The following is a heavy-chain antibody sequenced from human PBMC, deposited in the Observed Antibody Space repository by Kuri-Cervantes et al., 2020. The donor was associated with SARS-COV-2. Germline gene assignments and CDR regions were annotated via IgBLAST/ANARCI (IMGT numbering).Heavy chain of an antibody. D-gene: IGHD1-1*01. Sequence: SETLSLTCTVSGGSISSSSSYFWGWIRQPPGSGLEFIGNIYYTGSTYYNPSLQSRVTISVDRSKKRFSLRLRSVTAADTAIYYCARRRGAITGPGGYFDYWGQGALVTVSS. V-gene: IGHV4-39*01. CDR3: ARRRGAITGPGGYFDY. CDR2: IYYTGST. CDR1: GGSISSSSSYF. J-gene: IGHJ4*02.